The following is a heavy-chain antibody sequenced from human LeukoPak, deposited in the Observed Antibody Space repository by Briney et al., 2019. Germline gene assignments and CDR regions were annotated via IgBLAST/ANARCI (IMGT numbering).Heavy chain of an antibody. CDR1: GGSISSGDYY. J-gene: IGHJ4*02. V-gene: IGHV4-30-4*08. CDR2: IYYSGST. CDR3: AKDTARVGGGHSSYGY. Sequence: PSETLSLTCTVSGGSISSGDYYWSWIRQPPGKGLEWIGYIYYSGSTFYNPSLKSRVTISVDTSKNQFSLKLSSVTAADTAVYYCAKDTARVGGGHSSYGYWGQGTLVTVSS. D-gene: IGHD6-19*01.